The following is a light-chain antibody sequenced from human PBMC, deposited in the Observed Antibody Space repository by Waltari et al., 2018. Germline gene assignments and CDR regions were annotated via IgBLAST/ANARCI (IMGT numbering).Light chain of an antibody. CDR1: QGVSIW. V-gene: IGKV1-5*03. CDR2: KSS. CDR3: QQYQSYSPLT. Sequence: DIQMTQSPSTLSASVGDRVTITCRASQGVSIWLAWYQQKPGKAPKLLIYKSSSLESGVPLRFSGSGSGTEFTLTISGLQPDDFGTYYCQQYQSYSPLTFGQGTKVE. J-gene: IGKJ1*01.